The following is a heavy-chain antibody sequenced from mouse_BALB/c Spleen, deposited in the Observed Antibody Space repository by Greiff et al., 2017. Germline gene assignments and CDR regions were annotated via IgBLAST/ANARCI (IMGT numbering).Heavy chain of an antibody. CDR1: GYTFTSYT. Sequence: VQLQQSGAELARPGASVKMSCKASGYTFTSYTMHWVKQRPGQGLEWIGYINPSSGYTNYNQKFKYKATLTADKSSSTAYMQLSSLTSEDSAVYYCARKAGMSYAMDYWGQGTSVTVSS. CDR2: INPSSGYT. V-gene: IGHV1-4*01. J-gene: IGHJ4*01. CDR3: ARKAGMSYAMDY. D-gene: IGHD2-10*02.